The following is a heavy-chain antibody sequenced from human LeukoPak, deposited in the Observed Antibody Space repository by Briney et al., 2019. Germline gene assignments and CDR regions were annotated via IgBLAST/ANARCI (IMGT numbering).Heavy chain of an antibody. CDR3: ARGVLGGVWYFDY. Sequence: PSETLSLTCTVSGYSISSGYYWGWIRQPPGKGLEWIGSIYHSGSTYYNPSLKSRVTISVDTSKNQFSLKLSSVTAADTAVYYCARGVLGGVWYFDYWGQGTLVTVSS. CDR2: IYHSGST. V-gene: IGHV4-38-2*02. CDR1: GYSISSGYY. D-gene: IGHD2-8*02. J-gene: IGHJ4*02.